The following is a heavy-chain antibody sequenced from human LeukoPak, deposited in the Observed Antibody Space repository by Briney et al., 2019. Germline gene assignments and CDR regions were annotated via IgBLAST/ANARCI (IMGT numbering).Heavy chain of an antibody. V-gene: IGHV3-9*01. CDR3: AKDIRYYDFWSGYYKAVDYYYGMDV. CDR1: GFTFDDYA. CDR2: ISWNSGSI. D-gene: IGHD3-3*01. J-gene: IGHJ6*02. Sequence: PGGSLRLSCAASGFTFDDYAMHWVRQAPGKGLEWVSGISWNSGSIGYADSVKGRFTISRDNAKNSLYLQVNSLRAEDTALYYCAKDIRYYDFWSGYYKAVDYYYGMDVWGQGTTVTVSS.